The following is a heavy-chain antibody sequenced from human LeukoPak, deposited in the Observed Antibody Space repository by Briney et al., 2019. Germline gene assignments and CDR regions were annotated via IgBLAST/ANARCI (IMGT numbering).Heavy chain of an antibody. Sequence: GRSLRLSCAASGFTFSSYAMHWVRQAPGKGLEWVAVISYDGSNKYYADSVKGRFTISRDNSKNTLYLQMNSQRAEDTAVYYCARDRNYGGNRFDYWGQGTLVTVSS. J-gene: IGHJ4*02. CDR3: ARDRNYGGNRFDY. CDR2: ISYDGSNK. V-gene: IGHV3-30-3*01. D-gene: IGHD4-23*01. CDR1: GFTFSSYA.